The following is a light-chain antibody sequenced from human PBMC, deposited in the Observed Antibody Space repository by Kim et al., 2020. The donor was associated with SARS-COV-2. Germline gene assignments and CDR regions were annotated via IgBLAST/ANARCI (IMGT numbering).Light chain of an antibody. Sequence: QRVTISCTESSSNLGAGSDVHWYQQLPGTAPRLLIFGNNNRPSGVPDRFSGSKSGTSASLAITGLQAEDESAYYCQSYDNSLSVWVFGGGTQLTVL. CDR3: QSYDNSLSVWV. V-gene: IGLV1-40*01. CDR2: GNN. CDR1: SSNLGAGSD. J-gene: IGLJ3*02.